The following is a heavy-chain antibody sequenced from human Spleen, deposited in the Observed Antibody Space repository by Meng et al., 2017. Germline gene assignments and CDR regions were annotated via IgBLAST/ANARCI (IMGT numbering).Heavy chain of an antibody. CDR3: AGRMGTGWYAY. Sequence: GGSLRLSCAASGFTFSTYTMNWVRQAPGKGLEWVSSISSGSGYIYFADSLKGRFTISRDNAKNSLYLQMNSLRVEDTAVYYCAGRMGTGWYAYWGQGTLVTVSS. CDR2: ISSGSGYI. V-gene: IGHV3-21*01. D-gene: IGHD6-19*01. J-gene: IGHJ4*02. CDR1: GFTFSTYT.